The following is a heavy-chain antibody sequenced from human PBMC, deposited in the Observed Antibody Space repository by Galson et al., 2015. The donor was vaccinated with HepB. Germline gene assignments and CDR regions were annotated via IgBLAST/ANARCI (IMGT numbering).Heavy chain of an antibody. CDR2: ITSDGSST. Sequence: SLRLSCAASGITFSNDWMYWVRQAPGKGLVWVSRITSDGSSTIYADSVKGRFTISRDNVKNTLYLQMNSLRVEDTAIYYCARTSLGAPRPPDYWGQGSLVTVSS. CDR3: ARTSLGAPRPPDY. J-gene: IGHJ4*02. CDR1: GITFSNDW. D-gene: IGHD1-26*01. V-gene: IGHV3-74*01.